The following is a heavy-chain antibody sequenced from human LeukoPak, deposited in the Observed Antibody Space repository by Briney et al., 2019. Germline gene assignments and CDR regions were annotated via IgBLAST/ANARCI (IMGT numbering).Heavy chain of an antibody. CDR3: AKDSWNYFLGGSRPRHFDY. CDR1: GFTFSSYG. D-gene: IGHD1-7*01. Sequence: GRSLRLSCAASGFTFSSYGMHWVRQAPGKGLEWVAVISYDGSNKYYTDSVKGRFTISRDNSKNTLYPQVNSLRAEDTAVYYCAKDSWNYFLGGSRPRHFDYWGQGTLVTVSS. J-gene: IGHJ4*02. CDR2: ISYDGSNK. V-gene: IGHV3-30*18.